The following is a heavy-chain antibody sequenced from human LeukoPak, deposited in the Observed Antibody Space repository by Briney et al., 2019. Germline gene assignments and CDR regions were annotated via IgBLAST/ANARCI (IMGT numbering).Heavy chain of an antibody. Sequence: SQTLSLTCTVSGGSISSGSDYWRWIRQPAGKGLEWIGRIYTSGSTNYTPSLKSRVTISVDTSKNQFSLKLSSVTAADTAVYYCAREGYSYDDAFDIWGQGTMVTVSS. J-gene: IGHJ3*02. D-gene: IGHD5-18*01. CDR1: GGSISSGSDY. CDR3: AREGYSYDDAFDI. CDR2: IYTSGST. V-gene: IGHV4-61*02.